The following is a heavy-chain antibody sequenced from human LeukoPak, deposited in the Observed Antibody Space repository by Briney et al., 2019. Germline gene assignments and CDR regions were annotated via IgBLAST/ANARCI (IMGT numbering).Heavy chain of an antibody. Sequence: PGGSLRLSCAASGFTFSSYWMSWVRQAPGKGLEWVSAISGSGGSTYYADSVKGRFTISRDNSKNTLYLQMNSLRAEDTAVYYCAKEIRNFGSYYYYMDVWGKGTTVTISS. CDR2: ISGSGGST. D-gene: IGHD3-10*01. V-gene: IGHV3-23*01. CDR1: GFTFSSYW. J-gene: IGHJ6*03. CDR3: AKEIRNFGSYYYYMDV.